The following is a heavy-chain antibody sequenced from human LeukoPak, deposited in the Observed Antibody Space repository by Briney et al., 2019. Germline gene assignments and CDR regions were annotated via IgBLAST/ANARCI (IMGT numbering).Heavy chain of an antibody. D-gene: IGHD3-16*01. V-gene: IGHV7-4-1*02. CDR1: GYTFTSYA. CDR2: INTNTRNP. Sequence: ASVKVSCKASGYTFTSYAMNWVRQAPGQGLEWMGWINTNTRNPTYAQGFSGRFVFSLDTSVTTTYLQISDLKAEDTAVYFCARALDSLGGLSLPDFWGQGTLVTVSS. CDR3: ARALDSLGGLSLPDF. J-gene: IGHJ4*02.